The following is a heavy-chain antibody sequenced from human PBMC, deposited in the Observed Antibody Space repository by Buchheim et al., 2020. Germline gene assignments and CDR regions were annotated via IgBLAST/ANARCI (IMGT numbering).Heavy chain of an antibody. J-gene: IGHJ6*02. D-gene: IGHD6-6*01. CDR3: ARVDGYTSSSGNNYYYYGMDV. V-gene: IGHV3-30*03. CDR2: ISYDGSDI. CDR1: GFTFSSYG. Sequence: QVQLVESGGGVVQPGRSLRLSCAASGFTFSSYGMHWVRQAPGKGLEWVAIISYDGSDIYYADSMKGRFTISRDNSKNTLYLQMNSLRAEDTAVYYCARVDGYTSSSGNNYYYYGMDVWGQGTT.